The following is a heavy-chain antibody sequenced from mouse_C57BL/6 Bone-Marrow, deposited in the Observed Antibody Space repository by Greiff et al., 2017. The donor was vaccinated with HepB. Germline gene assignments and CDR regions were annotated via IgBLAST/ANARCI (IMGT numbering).Heavy chain of an antibody. V-gene: IGHV5-2*01. Sequence: EVKLQESGGGLVQPGESLKLSCESNEYEFPSHDMSWVRKTPEKRLELVAAINSDGGSTYYPDTMERRFIISRDNTKKTLYLQMSSLRSEDAAVYYWARHQTGTWAMDYWGQGTSVTVSS. CDR3: ARHQTGTWAMDY. CDR1: EYEFPSHD. D-gene: IGHD4-1*01. J-gene: IGHJ4*01. CDR2: INSDGGST.